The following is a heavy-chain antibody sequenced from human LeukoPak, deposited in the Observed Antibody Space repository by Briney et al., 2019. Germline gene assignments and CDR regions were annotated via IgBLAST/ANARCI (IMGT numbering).Heavy chain of an antibody. CDR3: ARDWGYSYGFENWFDP. D-gene: IGHD5-18*01. CDR2: ISSDGSKK. J-gene: IGHJ5*02. CDR1: GFTFSYYA. V-gene: IGHV3-30*04. Sequence: GGSLRLSCAASGFTFSYYAMHWVRQAPGKGLEWVALISSDGSKKDYTDSVKGRFTISRDNSKNTLYLQMNSLRAEDTAVYYCARDWGYSYGFENWFDPWGQGTLVTVSS.